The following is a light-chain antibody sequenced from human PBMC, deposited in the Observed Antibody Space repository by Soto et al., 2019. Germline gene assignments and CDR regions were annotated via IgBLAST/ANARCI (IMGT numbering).Light chain of an antibody. Sequence: EIVLTQSPGTLSLSPGERATLSYRASQTISSSYLAWYQQKPGQAPRLLIYGASRATGIPDRFSGSGSGTDFTLTISRLEPEDFAVYYCQQFGSTPPFTFGPGTKVDVK. CDR3: QQFGSTPPFT. V-gene: IGKV3-20*01. J-gene: IGKJ3*01. CDR1: QTISSSY. CDR2: GAS.